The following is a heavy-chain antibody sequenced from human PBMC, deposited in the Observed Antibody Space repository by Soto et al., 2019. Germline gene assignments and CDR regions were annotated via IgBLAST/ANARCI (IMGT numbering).Heavy chain of an antibody. V-gene: IGHV1-2*02. Sequence: QVPLVKPGAKGKKPGASGKVSCKASGSILTAYHIHWVRKAPGRGLEGMGWINPNSGDTEYAQNFQGRVTMTRDTSFNLVYMEMSGLMSDDTAVYYCARDARGTRGFDEMDIWGQGTTVTVSS. CDR1: GSILTAYH. CDR3: ARDARGTRGFDEMDI. D-gene: IGHD3-9*01. J-gene: IGHJ6*02. CDR2: INPNSGDT.